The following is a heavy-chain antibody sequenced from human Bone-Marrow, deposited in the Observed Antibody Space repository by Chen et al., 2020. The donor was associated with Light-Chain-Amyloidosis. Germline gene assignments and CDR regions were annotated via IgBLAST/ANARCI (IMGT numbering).Heavy chain of an antibody. D-gene: IGHD4-4*01. CDR1: GFTFSTYG. J-gene: IGHJ4*02. CDR3: ARRGSTGTAVDY. Sequence: EVQLAESGGGLVKPGGSLRLSCAASGFTFSTYGMNWVRQAPGKGLEWVSSISSTISYIYYADSVKGRFTISRDNAKNSLYLQINSLRAEDTAVYYCARRGSTGTAVDYWGQGTLVTVSS. V-gene: IGHV3-21*01. CDR2: ISSTISYI.